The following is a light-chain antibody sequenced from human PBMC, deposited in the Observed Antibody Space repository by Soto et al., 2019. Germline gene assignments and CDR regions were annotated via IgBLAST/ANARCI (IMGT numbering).Light chain of an antibody. CDR1: SSDVGSYNL. V-gene: IGLV2-23*01. J-gene: IGLJ2*01. Sequence: QSGLTQPASVSGSPGQSITISCTGTSSDVGSYNLVFWYQQHPGKAPKLMIYDGNKRPSGVSNRFSASQSGNTASLTISGLQAEDLADSYCCASADSNTLVFGGGTKRTV. CDR2: DGN. CDR3: CASADSNTLV.